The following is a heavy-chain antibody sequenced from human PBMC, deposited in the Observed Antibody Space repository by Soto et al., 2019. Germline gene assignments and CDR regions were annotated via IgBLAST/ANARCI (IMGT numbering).Heavy chain of an antibody. Sequence: QITLKESGPTLVKPTQTLTLTCTFSGFSLSTSGVGVGWIRQPPGKALEWLALIYWDDDKRYSPSLKSRLTITKDTSKNQVVLTMTSMDPVDTATYYCAHSVDDSGGYYPNWFDPWGQGTLVTVSS. CDR3: AHSVDDSGGYYPNWFDP. D-gene: IGHD3-22*01. V-gene: IGHV2-5*02. CDR2: IYWDDDK. CDR1: GFSLSTSGVG. J-gene: IGHJ5*02.